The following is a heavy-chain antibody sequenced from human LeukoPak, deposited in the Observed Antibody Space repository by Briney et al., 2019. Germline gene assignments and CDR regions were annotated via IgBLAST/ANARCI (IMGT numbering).Heavy chain of an antibody. D-gene: IGHD2-8*02. V-gene: IGHV3-23*01. Sequence: PGGSPRLSCAASGFTFYTYGMNWIRQAPGKGLEWVSTISGSGSNTYYADSVKGRFTIFRDNSRNILYLQMNSLRAEDTAVYYCAKAITALVLTTWDSWGQGTLVTVSP. CDR1: GFTFYTYG. CDR3: AKAITALVLTTWDS. J-gene: IGHJ4*02. CDR2: ISGSGSNT.